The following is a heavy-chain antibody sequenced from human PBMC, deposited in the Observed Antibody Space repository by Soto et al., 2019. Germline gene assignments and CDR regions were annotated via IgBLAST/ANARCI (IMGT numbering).Heavy chain of an antibody. CDR1: GYTFTSYD. D-gene: IGHD3-10*01. V-gene: IGHV1-8*01. J-gene: IGHJ4*02. CDR3: AREITMVRGVIYYFDY. CDR2: MNPNSGNT. Sequence: QVQLVQSGAEVKKPGASVKVSCKASGYTFTSYDINWVRQATGQGLEWMGWMNPNSGNTGYAQKFQGRVTMNRNTSISTAYMELSSLRSEDTAVYYCAREITMVRGVIYYFDYWGQGTLVTVSS.